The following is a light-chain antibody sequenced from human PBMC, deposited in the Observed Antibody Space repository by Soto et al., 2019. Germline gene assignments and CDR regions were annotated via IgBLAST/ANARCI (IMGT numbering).Light chain of an antibody. Sequence: QSALTQPASVSGSPGQSITMSCTGTASDSGAHNYVSWYQQHPGKAPRLLIYDVSKRPSGVSIRFSGSKSGSTASLTISGVQAEDEADYYCKSYRDSNYVFGTGTKLTVL. V-gene: IGLV2-14*03. CDR2: DVS. CDR3: KSYRDSNYV. J-gene: IGLJ1*01. CDR1: ASDSGAHNY.